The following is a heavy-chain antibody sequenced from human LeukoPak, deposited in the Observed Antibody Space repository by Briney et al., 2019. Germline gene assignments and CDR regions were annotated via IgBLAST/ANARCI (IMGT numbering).Heavy chain of an antibody. D-gene: IGHD3-10*01. CDR1: RGTFSSYA. Sequence: SVKVSCKASRGTFSSYAISWVRQAPGQGLEWMGGIIPIFGTANYAQKFQGRVTITADESTSTAYMELSSLRSEDTAVYYCARDNGGEYYYGSGSFYYFDYWGQGTLVTVSS. CDR2: IIPIFGTA. CDR3: ARDNGGEYYYGSGSFYYFDY. J-gene: IGHJ4*02. V-gene: IGHV1-69*13.